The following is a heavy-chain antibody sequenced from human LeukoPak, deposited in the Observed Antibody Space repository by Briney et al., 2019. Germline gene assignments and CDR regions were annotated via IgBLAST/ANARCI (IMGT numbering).Heavy chain of an antibody. Sequence: SQTLSLTCTVSGGSISSGSYYWSWIRQPAGKGLEWIGRIYTSGSTNYNPSLKSRVTISVDPSKNQFSLKLSSVTAADTAVYYCARDDYDSSGYYYESWLDPWGQGTLVTVSS. V-gene: IGHV4-61*02. CDR1: GGSISSGSYY. CDR3: ARDDYDSSGYYYESWLDP. D-gene: IGHD3-22*01. CDR2: IYTSGST. J-gene: IGHJ5*02.